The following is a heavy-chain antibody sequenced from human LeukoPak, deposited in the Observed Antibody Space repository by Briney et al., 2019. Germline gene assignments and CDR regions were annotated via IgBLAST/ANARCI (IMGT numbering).Heavy chain of an antibody. V-gene: IGHV3-23*01. D-gene: IGHD5-24*01. CDR1: GFTFSSYA. Sequence: GGSLRLSCAASGFTFSSYAMSWVRKAPGKGLEWVSGISDSGDNTYYAGSVKGRFTISRDNSKNTLYLQMNSLRAEDTAIYYCAKENQRWLQFAFDYWGQGTLVTVSS. CDR3: AKENQRWLQFAFDY. J-gene: IGHJ4*02. CDR2: ISDSGDNT.